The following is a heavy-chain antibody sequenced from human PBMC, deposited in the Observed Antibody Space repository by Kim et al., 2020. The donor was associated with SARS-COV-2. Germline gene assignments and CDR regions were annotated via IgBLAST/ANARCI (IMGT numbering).Heavy chain of an antibody. D-gene: IGHD6-6*01. Sequence: GGSLRLSCEMSGFKFERFAVHWVRQPPGKGLEWVSGLSLDGDRIGNADLVKGRFTVSRDKAKDTLYLQMDSLRIEDTAFYYCTRDLVPGGADYWGQGTLVTVSS. CDR3: TRDLVPGGADY. V-gene: IGHV3-9*01. CDR1: GFKFERFA. J-gene: IGHJ4*02. CDR2: LSLDGDRI.